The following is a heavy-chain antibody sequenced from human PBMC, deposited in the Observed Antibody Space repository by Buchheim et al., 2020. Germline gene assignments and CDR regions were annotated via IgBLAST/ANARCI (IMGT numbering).Heavy chain of an antibody. D-gene: IGHD6-13*01. CDR2: IKPDGSDK. CDR1: GFIFSNYW. CDR3: LGGGYSSS. J-gene: IGHJ4*02. Sequence: EVQLVESGGGLVQPGGSLRLSCAASGFIFSNYWMNWVRQAPGKGLQWVANIKPDGSDKYYVDPVKGRFTVSRDNAKHSVYLQMNSLRVEDTAVYYCLGGGYSSSWGQGTL. V-gene: IGHV3-7*01.